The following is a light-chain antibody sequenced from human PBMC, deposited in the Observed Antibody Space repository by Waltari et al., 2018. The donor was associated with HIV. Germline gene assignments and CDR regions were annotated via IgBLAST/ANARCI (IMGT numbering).Light chain of an antibody. V-gene: IGLV2-23*02. J-gene: IGLJ3*02. CDR2: EVS. Sequence: QSALTQPASVSGSPGQSITIPCPGTSSDVGSYNLVSWYQQHPGKAPKLMIYEVSKRPSGVSNRFSGSKSGNTASLTISGLQAEDEADYYCCSYAGSSTLFGGGTKLTVL. CDR3: CSYAGSSTL. CDR1: SSDVGSYNL.